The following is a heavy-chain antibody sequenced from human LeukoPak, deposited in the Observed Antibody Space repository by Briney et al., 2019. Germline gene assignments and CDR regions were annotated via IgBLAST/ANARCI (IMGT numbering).Heavy chain of an antibody. V-gene: IGHV4-30-2*01. CDR1: GGSISSGGYS. J-gene: IGHJ6*03. D-gene: IGHD2-15*01. CDR3: ARSRRVVGPRQSLAYMDV. Sequence: SQTLSLTCAVSGGSISSGGYSWSWIRQPPGKGLEWIGYIFHSGSTYYNPSLKSRVTISVDRSKNHFSLKLSSVTAADTAVYYCARSRRVVGPRQSLAYMDVWGKGTTVTVSS. CDR2: IFHSGST.